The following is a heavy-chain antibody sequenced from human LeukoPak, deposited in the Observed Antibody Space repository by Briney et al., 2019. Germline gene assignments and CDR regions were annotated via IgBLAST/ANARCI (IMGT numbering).Heavy chain of an antibody. D-gene: IGHD6-13*01. CDR2: IYYSGST. Sequence: SETLSLTCTVSGGSISSSSYYWGWIRQPPGKGLEWIGSIYYSGSTYYNPSLKSRVTISVDTSKNQFSLKLSSVTPEDTAVYYCARVGSSWTIDYWGQGTLVTVSS. CDR3: ARVGSSWTIDY. CDR1: GGSISSSSYY. V-gene: IGHV4-39*01. J-gene: IGHJ4*02.